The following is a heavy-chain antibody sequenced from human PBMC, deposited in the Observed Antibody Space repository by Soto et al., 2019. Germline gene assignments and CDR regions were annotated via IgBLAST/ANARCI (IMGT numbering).Heavy chain of an antibody. V-gene: IGHV4-4*02. CDR1: GGSISSSTW. J-gene: IGHJ3*02. CDR2: IYQNGGT. CDR3: ASPWGSFLTVRADALDI. D-gene: IGHD3-9*01. Sequence: QVQLQESGPGLVKPSGTLSLTCAVSGGSISSSTWWSWVRQPPGKGLEWIGEIYQNGGTNYSPSLRSRVTLSVDKSKNQFSLRLNSVTAADTAFYYCASPWGSFLTVRADALDIWGQGTMVTVSS.